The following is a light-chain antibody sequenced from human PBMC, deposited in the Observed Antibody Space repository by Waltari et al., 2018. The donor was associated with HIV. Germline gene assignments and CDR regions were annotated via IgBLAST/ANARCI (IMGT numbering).Light chain of an antibody. V-gene: IGLV2-14*01. CDR2: EVS. CDR3: SSYTSSSTVV. J-gene: IGLJ2*01. Sequence: QSALTQPASVSGSPGQSITISCTGTSRDVGGYNYFSWYQQHPGKAPKLMIYEVSNRPPGVSNRFSGSKSGNTASLTISGLQAEDEADYYCSSYTSSSTVVFGGGTKLTVL. CDR1: SRDVGGYNY.